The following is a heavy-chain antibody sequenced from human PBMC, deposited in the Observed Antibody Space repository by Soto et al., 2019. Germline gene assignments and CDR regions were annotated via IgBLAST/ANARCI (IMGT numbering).Heavy chain of an antibody. CDR1: GFIFINNG. J-gene: IGHJ4*02. V-gene: IGHV3-30*03. CDR3: TIVRVADSALDH. Sequence: LRLSFVGSGFIFINNGIHWVRQTPGKGLEWVAFMSYDGSDTFYADSVKGRFTISRDNSKNTLFLHMSNLRAEDTAMYYCTIVRVADSALDHWGQGTLVTVSS. CDR2: MSYDGSDT. D-gene: IGHD3-10*02.